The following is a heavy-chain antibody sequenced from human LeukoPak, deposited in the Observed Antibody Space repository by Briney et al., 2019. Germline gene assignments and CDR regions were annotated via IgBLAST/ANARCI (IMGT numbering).Heavy chain of an antibody. CDR1: GFTFSSYA. Sequence: GSLRLSCAASGFTFSSYAMSWVRQAPGKGLEWVSAISGSGGSTYYADSVKGRFTISRDNSKNTLYLQMNSLRAEDTAVYYCAKVPRTIFGVVPPHYFDYWGQGTLVTVSS. CDR2: ISGSGGST. CDR3: AKVPRTIFGVVPPHYFDY. V-gene: IGHV3-23*01. J-gene: IGHJ4*02. D-gene: IGHD3-3*01.